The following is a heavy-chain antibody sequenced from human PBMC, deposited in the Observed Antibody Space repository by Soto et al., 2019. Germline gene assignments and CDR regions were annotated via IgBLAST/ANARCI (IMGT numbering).Heavy chain of an antibody. CDR1: GGSINSGDYH. D-gene: IGHD6-19*01. Sequence: SETLSLTCTVSGGSINSGDYHWSWIRQSPGKGLEWIGAIYYSGSTYYNPSLKSRVRISVDTSKNQFALKVNSVTAADTAGEYCAREERVPEAGDRDVWGKGNTGTVSS. J-gene: IGHJ6*04. CDR2: IYYSGST. V-gene: IGHV4-30-4*01. CDR3: AREERVPEAGDRDV.